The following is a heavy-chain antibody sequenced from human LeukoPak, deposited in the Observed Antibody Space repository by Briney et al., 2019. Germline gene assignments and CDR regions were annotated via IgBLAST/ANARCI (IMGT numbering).Heavy chain of an antibody. J-gene: IGHJ6*03. CDR2: ISSSSFKI. CDR1: EFTFVRYA. V-gene: IGHV3-48*04. CDR3: VRDPSYGSSWYYYMDV. D-gene: IGHD6-13*01. Sequence: QLGGSLRLSCAASEFTFVRYAMTWVRQAPGKGLEGVSYISSSSFKIGYADSVKGRFTISRDNSKNSLYLQMDSLRVEDTAVYYCVRDPSYGSSWYYYMDVWGKGTTVTVSS.